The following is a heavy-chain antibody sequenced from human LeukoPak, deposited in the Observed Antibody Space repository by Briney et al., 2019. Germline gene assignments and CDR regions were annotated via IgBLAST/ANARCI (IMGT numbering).Heavy chain of an antibody. CDR1: GFTFSSYG. CDR2: ISYDGSNK. D-gene: IGHD5-18*01. Sequence: GGSLRLSCAASGFTFSSYGMHWVRQAPGKGLEWVAVISYDGSNKYYADSVKGRFTISRDNSKNTLYLQMNSLRAEDTAVYYCAKEGQLWLHRFDYWGQGTLVTVSS. J-gene: IGHJ4*02. CDR3: AKEGQLWLHRFDY. V-gene: IGHV3-30*18.